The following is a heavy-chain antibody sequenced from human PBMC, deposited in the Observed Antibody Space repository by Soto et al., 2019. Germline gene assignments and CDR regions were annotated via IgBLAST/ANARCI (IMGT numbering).Heavy chain of an antibody. CDR3: ARAATATTEYYYGMDV. CDR2: ISSSSSYI. J-gene: IGHJ6*02. V-gene: IGHV3-21*01. CDR1: GFTFSSYS. Sequence: PGGSLRLSCAASGFTFSSYSMNWVRQAPGKGLEWVSSISSSSSYIYYADSVKGRFTISRDNAKNSLYLQMNSLRAEDTAVYYCARAATATTEYYYGMDVWGQGTTVTVSS. D-gene: IGHD4-4*01.